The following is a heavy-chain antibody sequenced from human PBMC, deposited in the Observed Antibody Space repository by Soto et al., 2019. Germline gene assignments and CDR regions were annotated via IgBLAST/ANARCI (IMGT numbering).Heavy chain of an antibody. Sequence: SETLSLTCTFSGGSFSSISKHYCSWIRQPPGKGLEWIGYISYSGSTSYNPSLKSRVTISVDTSKNQFSLKLSSVTAADTAVYYCARGEGACISTSCYVPRYYYGMDVWGQGTTVTVSS. CDR2: ISYSGST. J-gene: IGHJ6*02. V-gene: IGHV4-30-4*08. D-gene: IGHD2-2*01. CDR3: ARGEGACISTSCYVPRYYYGMDV. CDR1: GGSFSSISKHY.